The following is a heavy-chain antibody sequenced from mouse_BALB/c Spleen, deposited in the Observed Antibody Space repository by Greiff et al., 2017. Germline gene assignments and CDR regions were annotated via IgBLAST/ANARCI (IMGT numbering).Heavy chain of an antibody. CDR1: GFAFSSYD. J-gene: IGHJ2*01. CDR3: ARHEYDFDY. CDR2: ISSGGGST. Sequence: EVHLVESGGGLVKPGGSLKLSCAASGFAFSSYDMSWVRQTPEKRLEWVAYISSGGGSTYYPDTVKGRFTISRDNAKNTLYLQMSSLKSEDTAMYYCARHEYDFDYWGQGTTLTVSS. D-gene: IGHD5-1*01. V-gene: IGHV5-12-1*01.